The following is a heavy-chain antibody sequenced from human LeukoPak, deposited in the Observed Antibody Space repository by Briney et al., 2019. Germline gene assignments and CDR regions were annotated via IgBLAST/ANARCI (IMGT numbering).Heavy chain of an antibody. J-gene: IGHJ3*02. CDR3: ARSGGSTWYGDSFDI. CDR2: ISASSGNT. V-gene: IGHV1-18*01. Sequence: ASVKVSCKASGYPFTDYDMHWVRQAPGQGLEWMGWISASSGNTNYAQSLQDRIILTADRSTSTVYMELRSLKSDDTALYYCARSGGSTWYGDSFDIWGQGTMVHVSS. D-gene: IGHD6-13*01. CDR1: GYPFTDYD.